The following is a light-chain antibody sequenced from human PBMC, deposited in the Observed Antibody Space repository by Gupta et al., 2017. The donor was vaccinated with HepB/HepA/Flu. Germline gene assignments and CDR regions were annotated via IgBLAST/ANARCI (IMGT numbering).Light chain of an antibody. J-gene: IGLJ3*02. Sequence: QSALTQTASVSGSPGQSITISCTGTSSYIGGYNFVSWYQQYPGKAPRLIVYTVSNRPSGLSSRFAGSKSGNTASLTISGLQAADEAYYFCCSYTRSHTLVFGRGTKVSVL. CDR1: SSYIGGYNF. CDR2: TVS. CDR3: CSYTRSHTLV. V-gene: IGLV2-14*03.